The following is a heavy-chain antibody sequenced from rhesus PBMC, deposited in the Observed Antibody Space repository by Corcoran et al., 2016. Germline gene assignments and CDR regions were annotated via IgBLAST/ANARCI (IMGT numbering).Heavy chain of an antibody. Sequence: QVQLQESGPGLVKPSETLSLTCAVSGASINDGFFWNWIRQPPGKGLEWVGNIYGNSATTYYNPSLKSRITISKDTSKNQFFLKLTSVTAADTAVYFCARVKYNSLDIWGRGVLVTVSS. J-gene: IGHJ5-2*02. D-gene: IGHD3-34*01. CDR3: ARVKYNSLDI. V-gene: IGHV4S9*01. CDR1: GASINDGFF. CDR2: IYGNSATT.